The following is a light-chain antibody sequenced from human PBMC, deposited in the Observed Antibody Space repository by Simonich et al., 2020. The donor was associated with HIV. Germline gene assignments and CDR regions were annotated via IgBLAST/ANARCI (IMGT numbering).Light chain of an antibody. CDR1: QSISSY. CDR3: QQLNSYPLT. V-gene: IGKV1-9*01. J-gene: IGKJ3*01. Sequence: DIQMTQSPSSLSASVGDRVTISCRASQSISSYLNWYQQKPGKAPKLLIYAASSLQSGVPSRFSGSGSGTEFTLTISSLKPEDFATYYCQQLNSYPLTFGPWTKVEI. CDR2: AAS.